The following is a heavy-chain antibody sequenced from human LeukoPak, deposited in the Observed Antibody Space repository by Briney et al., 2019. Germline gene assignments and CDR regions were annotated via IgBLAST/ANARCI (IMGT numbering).Heavy chain of an antibody. J-gene: IGHJ5*02. CDR3: ARDNSVRDEAWWFSP. CDR1: GYTFTSNY. Sequence: ASVKVSCKSFGYTFTSNYMHWVRQAPGQGPEWMGVISPSGASTTYAQTFQGRVTLTRDMSTSTDYLELSSPRSEDTAVYYCARDNSVRDEAWWFSPWGQGTLVTVSS. V-gene: IGHV1-46*01. D-gene: IGHD5-24*01. CDR2: ISPSGAST.